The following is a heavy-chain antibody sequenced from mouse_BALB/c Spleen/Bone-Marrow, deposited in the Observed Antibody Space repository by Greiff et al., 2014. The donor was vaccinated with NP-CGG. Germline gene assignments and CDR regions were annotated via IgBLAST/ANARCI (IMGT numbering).Heavy chain of an antibody. J-gene: IGHJ4*01. V-gene: IGHV1-69*02. CDR1: GYTFTSYW. D-gene: IGHD4-1*01. CDR3: TRRLTGSYAMDY. Sequence: VHLVESGAELVRPGASVKLSCKASGYTFTSYWINWVKQRPGQGLEWIGNIYPSDSYTNYNQKFKDKATLTVDKSSSTAYMQLSSPTSEDSAVYYCTRRLTGSYAMDYWGQGTSVTVSS. CDR2: IYPSDSYT.